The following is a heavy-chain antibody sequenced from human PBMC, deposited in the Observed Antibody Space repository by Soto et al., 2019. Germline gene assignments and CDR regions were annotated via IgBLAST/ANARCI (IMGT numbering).Heavy chain of an antibody. CDR1: GFSLISYD. D-gene: IGHD6-19*01. J-gene: IGHJ6*03. CDR2: MSPINGNT. V-gene: IGHV1-8*01. Sequence: QVQLVQSGAEVKKPGASVKVSCKASGFSLISYDITWVRQATGQGLEWMGWMSPINGNTGYPQKFQVRVTMTSNTSISTAYMELSSLRSEDTAVYYCARGRQWYISSYYYYYMDVWGKGATVTVYS. CDR3: ARGRQWYISSYYYYYMDV.